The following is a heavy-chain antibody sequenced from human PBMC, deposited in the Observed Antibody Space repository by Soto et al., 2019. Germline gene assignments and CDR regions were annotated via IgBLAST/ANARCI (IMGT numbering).Heavy chain of an antibody. D-gene: IGHD3-3*01. V-gene: IGHV3-30*18. Sequence: GGSLRLSCAASGFTFSSYGMHWVRQAPGKGLEWVAVISYDGSNKYYADSAKGRFTISRDNSKNTLYLQMNSLRAEDTAVYYCAKLGWSGYYTGYYYYYGMDVWGQGTTVTVSS. J-gene: IGHJ6*02. CDR3: AKLGWSGYYTGYYYYYGMDV. CDR1: GFTFSSYG. CDR2: ISYDGSNK.